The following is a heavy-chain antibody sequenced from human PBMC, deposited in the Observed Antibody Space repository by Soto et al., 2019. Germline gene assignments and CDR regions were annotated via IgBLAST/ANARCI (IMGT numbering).Heavy chain of an antibody. J-gene: IGHJ4*02. Sequence: GGSLRLSCAASGFTFSSYWMHWVRQAPGKGLVWVSRINSDGSSTSYADSVKGRFTISRDNAKNTLYLQMNSLRAEDTAVYYCARSRTIKDFSSRWFTATVVTHVFDYWGQGTLVTVSS. D-gene: IGHD6-19*01. CDR2: INSDGSST. CDR3: ARSRTIKDFSSRWFTATVVTHVFDY. V-gene: IGHV3-74*01. CDR1: GFTFSSYW.